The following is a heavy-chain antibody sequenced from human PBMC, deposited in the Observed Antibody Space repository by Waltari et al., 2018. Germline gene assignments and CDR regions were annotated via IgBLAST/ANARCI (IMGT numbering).Heavy chain of an antibody. D-gene: IGHD3-22*01. J-gene: IGHJ3*02. Sequence: EVQLVESGGGLVQPGRSLRLSCAASGFTFDDYAMHWVRQAPGKGLEWVSGISWNSGSIGYADSVKGRFTISRDNAKNSLYLQMNSLRAEDTALYYCAKDIRIDSSGYYSRPSDAFDIWGQGTMVTVSS. CDR2: ISWNSGSI. CDR1: GFTFDDYA. CDR3: AKDIRIDSSGYYSRPSDAFDI. V-gene: IGHV3-9*01.